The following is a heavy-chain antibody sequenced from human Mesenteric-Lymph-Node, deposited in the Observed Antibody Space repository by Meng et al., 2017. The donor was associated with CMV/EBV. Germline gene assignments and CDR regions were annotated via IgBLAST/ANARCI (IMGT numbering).Heavy chain of an antibody. CDR3: ATDARGDALPHY. CDR2: TSRTGST. J-gene: IGHJ4*02. V-gene: IGHV4-59*11. Sequence: SETLSLTCTVSGGSISSRYLTWIRQPPGKGLEWIGYTSRTGSTHYNPSLKTRLTIALDTSNNQFSLKLSSVTAADSAIYYCATDARGDALPHYWGQGTLVTVSS. D-gene: IGHD3-16*01. CDR1: GGSISSRY.